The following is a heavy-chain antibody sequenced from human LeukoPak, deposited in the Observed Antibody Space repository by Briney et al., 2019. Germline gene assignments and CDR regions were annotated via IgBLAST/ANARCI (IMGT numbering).Heavy chain of an antibody. V-gene: IGHV3-30*18. CDR2: ISYDANTK. CDR1: GFTLSSDG. D-gene: IGHD6-13*01. J-gene: IGHJ4*02. CDR3: AKDRASSWSLDY. Sequence: GRSLRLSCAASGFTLSSDGMHWVRQAPGKGLEWLTFISYDANTKYYSDSVRGRFTVSRDNSKNTMYLQMNSLRPEDTAMYYCAKDRASSWSLDYWGQGNLVTVSS.